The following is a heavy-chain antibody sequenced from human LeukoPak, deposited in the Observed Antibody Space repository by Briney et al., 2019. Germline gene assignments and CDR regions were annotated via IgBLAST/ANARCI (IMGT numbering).Heavy chain of an antibody. CDR2: ISAYNGNT. D-gene: IGHD3-22*01. Sequence: ASVKVSCKASGYTFTSYGISWVRQAPGQGLEWMGWISAYNGNTNYAQKLEGRVTMTTDTSTSTAYMELRSLRSDDTAVYYCARDYYDSSGHRGWFDPWGQGTLVTVSS. CDR1: GYTFTSYG. J-gene: IGHJ5*02. CDR3: ARDYYDSSGHRGWFDP. V-gene: IGHV1-18*01.